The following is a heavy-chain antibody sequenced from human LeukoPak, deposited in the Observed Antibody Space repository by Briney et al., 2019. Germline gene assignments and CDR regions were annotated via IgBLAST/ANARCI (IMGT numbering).Heavy chain of an antibody. CDR2: IIPILGIA. D-gene: IGHD3-22*01. Sequence: SVKVSCKAAVGIFSSYAISWVRQAPGQRVEWMGMIIPILGIANYAQKFQGRVTITADKSTITAYMELSSLRSEDTAVYYCARVRENSSGYFNDYWGQGTLVTVSS. CDR3: ARVRENSSGYFNDY. V-gene: IGHV1-69*04. CDR1: VGIFSSYA. J-gene: IGHJ4*02.